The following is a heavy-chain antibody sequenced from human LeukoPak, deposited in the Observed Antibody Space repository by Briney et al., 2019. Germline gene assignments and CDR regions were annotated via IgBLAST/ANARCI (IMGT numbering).Heavy chain of an antibody. D-gene: IGHD1-14*01. CDR3: ARDDDNRIGFDP. V-gene: IGHV3-66*01. J-gene: IGHJ5*02. CDR2: IYSGGNT. CDR1: GFTVSTNH. Sequence: GGSLRLSCAASGFTVSTNHMNWVRQAPGKGLEWVSVIYSGGNTYYADSVKGRFTISRDNSENTVHLQMNSLRAEDTALYYCARDDDNRIGFDPWGQRTLVTVSS.